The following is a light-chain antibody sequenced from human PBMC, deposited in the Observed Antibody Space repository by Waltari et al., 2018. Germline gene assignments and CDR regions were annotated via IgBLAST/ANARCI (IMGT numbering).Light chain of an antibody. J-gene: IGKJ4*01. CDR1: QSVHSSY. CDR3: QQYGMTRLT. CDR2: GAS. Sequence: EIVLTKYPGTLSLSQGERATLSCRASQSVHSSYLAWYQQKPGQAPRLVLYGASNRATGFPDRFSGSESGTDFTLTISRLEPEDLAVYYCQQYGMTRLTFGGGTKVEIK. V-gene: IGKV3-20*01.